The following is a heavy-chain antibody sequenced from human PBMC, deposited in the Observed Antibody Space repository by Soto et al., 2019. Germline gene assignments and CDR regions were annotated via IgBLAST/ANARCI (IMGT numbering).Heavy chain of an antibody. V-gene: IGHV4-61*01. D-gene: IGHD3-10*01. CDR2: IYYSGST. CDR3: AGSLRRPGFDP. J-gene: IGHJ5*02. Sequence: QVQLQESGPGLVKPSETLSLTCTVSGGSVSSGSYYWSWIRQPPGKGLEWIGYIYYSGSTNYNPSLKSRVTTSVATSKNQFSLKLSSVTAADTAVYYCAGSLRRPGFDPWGQGTWSPSPQ. CDR1: GGSVSSGSYY.